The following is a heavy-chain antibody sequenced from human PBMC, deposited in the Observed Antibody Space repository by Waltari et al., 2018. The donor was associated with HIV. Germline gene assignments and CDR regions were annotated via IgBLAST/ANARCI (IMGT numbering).Heavy chain of an antibody. V-gene: IGHV4-39*02. J-gene: IGHJ4*02. CDR1: GAPIRSSKHS. CDR2: IYYSGTT. CDR3: ARHPTTGAHFFDS. Sequence: LQESGPGLVKPSETLSLNCHVSGAPIRSSKHSWGWVRQAPGRNMEWISTIYYSGTTYSNPSFKSRVSISIDVSKNVVSLILRSVTAADTGLYFCARHPTTGAHFFDSWGQGTLVTVSS. D-gene: IGHD1-1*01.